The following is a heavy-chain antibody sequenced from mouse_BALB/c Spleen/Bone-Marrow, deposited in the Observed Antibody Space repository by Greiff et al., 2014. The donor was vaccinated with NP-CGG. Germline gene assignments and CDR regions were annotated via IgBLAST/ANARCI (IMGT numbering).Heavy chain of an antibody. CDR2: INPSTGYT. CDR3: ATGYYFDY. Sequence: QVQLQQSGAELAKPGASVKMSCKASGYTFTSYWMHWVKQRPGQGLEWIGYINPSTGYTEYNQKFKDKATLTADKSSSTAYMQPSSLTSEDSAVYYCATGYYFDYWGQGTTLTVSS. D-gene: IGHD4-1*01. V-gene: IGHV1-7*01. J-gene: IGHJ2*01. CDR1: GYTFTSYW.